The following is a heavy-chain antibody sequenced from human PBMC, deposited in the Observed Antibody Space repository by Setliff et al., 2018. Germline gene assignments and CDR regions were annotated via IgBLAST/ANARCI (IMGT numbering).Heavy chain of an antibody. D-gene: IGHD3-16*02. Sequence: SVKVSCKASGGTFSRYAISWVRQAPGQGPEWMGGIIPIFGKANYAQKFQGRVTITADKSTSTAYMELSSLRSEDTAVYYCARSVGGVSVSSPFDYWGQGTLVTVSS. J-gene: IGHJ4*02. CDR3: ARSVGGVSVSSPFDY. CDR2: IIPIFGKA. CDR1: GGTFSRYA. V-gene: IGHV1-69*06.